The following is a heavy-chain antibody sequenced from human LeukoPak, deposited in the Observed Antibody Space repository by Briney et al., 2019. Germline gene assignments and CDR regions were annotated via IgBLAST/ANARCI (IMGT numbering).Heavy chain of an antibody. Sequence: ASVKVSCKASGYTFTGYYMHWVRQAPGQGLEWMGWINPNSGGTNYAQKFQGRVTMTEDTSTDTAYMELSSLRSEDTAVYYCATVSVRLQAGYWGQGTLVTVSS. V-gene: IGHV1-2*02. CDR2: INPNSGGT. CDR1: GYTFTGYY. J-gene: IGHJ4*02. CDR3: ATVSVRLQAGY. D-gene: IGHD4-11*01.